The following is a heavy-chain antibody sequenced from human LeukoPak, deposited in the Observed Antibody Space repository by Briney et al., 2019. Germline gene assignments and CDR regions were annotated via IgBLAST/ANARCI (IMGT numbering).Heavy chain of an antibody. D-gene: IGHD3-16*01. J-gene: IGHJ3*01. Sequence: GESLKISCRGSGYTFTNYWIAWVRQMPGKGLEYIGIISPGDSHIIYSPSFQGQVTISADKSLRSAYLQWSALKASDTAMYFCARQRSTFDAIDVWGQGTMVTVSS. CDR2: ISPGDSHI. CDR3: ARQRSTFDAIDV. V-gene: IGHV5-51*01. CDR1: GYTFTNYW.